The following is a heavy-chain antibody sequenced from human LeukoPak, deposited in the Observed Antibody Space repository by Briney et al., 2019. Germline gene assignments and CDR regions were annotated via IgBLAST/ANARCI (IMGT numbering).Heavy chain of an antibody. V-gene: IGHV3-7*01. CDR3: ARVISGSYYY. J-gene: IGHJ4*02. Sequence: GGSLRLSCAASGFTFSGYWMSWVRQAPGKGLEWVANIKQDGGEKYYVDSVKGRSTISRDNARNSLYLEMNSLRAEDTAVYYCARVISGSYYYWGQGTLVTVSS. D-gene: IGHD1-26*01. CDR2: IKQDGGEK. CDR1: GFTFSGYW.